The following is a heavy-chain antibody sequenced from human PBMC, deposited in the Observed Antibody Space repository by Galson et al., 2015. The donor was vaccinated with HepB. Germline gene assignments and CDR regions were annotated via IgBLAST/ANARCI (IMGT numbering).Heavy chain of an antibody. J-gene: IGHJ5*02. D-gene: IGHD1-1*01. Sequence: QSGAEVKKPGEXXXISCKGSGYSXTXXWIGXXRQMXGKGXXXXGIIYPGXXDTXXXPSFQGQVTISADKSISTVYLQWSSLKASDTAMYYCAIKNWRGWFDPWGQGXLVTVSS. V-gene: IGHV5-51*01. CDR3: AIKNWRGWFDP. CDR1: GYSXTXXW. CDR2: IYPGXXDT.